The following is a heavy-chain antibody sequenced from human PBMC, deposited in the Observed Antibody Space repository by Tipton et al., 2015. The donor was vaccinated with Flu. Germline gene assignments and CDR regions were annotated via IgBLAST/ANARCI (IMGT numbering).Heavy chain of an antibody. CDR1: GGSISSYY. CDR2: IYTSGST. CDR3: ARIAAAGTGYFDY. J-gene: IGHJ4*02. D-gene: IGHD6-13*01. Sequence: LRLSCTVSGGSISSYYWAWIRQPAGKGLEWIGRIYTSGSTKYNPSLESRVTMSVDTSKNQFSLKLSSVTAADTAVYYCARIAAAGTGYFDYWGQGTLVTVSS. V-gene: IGHV4-4*07.